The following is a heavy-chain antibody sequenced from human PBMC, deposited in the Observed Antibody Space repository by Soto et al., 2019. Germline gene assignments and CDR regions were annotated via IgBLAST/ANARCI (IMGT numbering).Heavy chain of an antibody. CDR3: AKVGYRYGAQKI. CDR2: IRGSGDKT. D-gene: IGHD5-18*01. Sequence: GGSLRLSCAASVFSFRDYDMIWFRQAPGKGLEWVSTIRGSGDKTYYADSVKGRFTISRDNSKDTLSLQMDSLRAEDTALYYCAKVGYRYGAQKIWGQGTMVNVSS. J-gene: IGHJ3*02. V-gene: IGHV3-23*01. CDR1: VFSFRDYD.